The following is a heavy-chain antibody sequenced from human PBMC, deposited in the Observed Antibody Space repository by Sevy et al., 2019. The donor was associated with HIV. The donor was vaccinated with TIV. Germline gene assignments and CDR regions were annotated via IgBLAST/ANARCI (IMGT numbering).Heavy chain of an antibody. D-gene: IGHD3-10*01. V-gene: IGHV2-5*02. J-gene: IGHJ5*02. CDR2: IYWDDDK. CDR1: GFSLSTSGVG. Sequence: SGPTLGDPTQTLTLTCTFSGFSLSTSGVGVGWIRQPPGKALEWLALIYWDDDKRYSPSLKSRPTITKDTSKNQVVLTMTNMDPVDTATYYGAHRPRITMVQGALNWFDPWGQGTLVTVSS. CDR3: AHRPRITMVQGALNWFDP.